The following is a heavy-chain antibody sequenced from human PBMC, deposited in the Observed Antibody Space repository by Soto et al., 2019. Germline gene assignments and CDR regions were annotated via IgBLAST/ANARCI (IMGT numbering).Heavy chain of an antibody. Sequence: QVQLVQSGSEVKMPGASVKVSCKTSGYHFTAYGLAWLRQAPGQRPEWMGWVSTNNADTNYAEKFQGRVTMTTDKSTTTTYMELRSLRSDDTAVYYCARELNTDSSAYYSFAHWGQGTLVTVSS. CDR2: VSTNNADT. V-gene: IGHV1-18*01. J-gene: IGHJ4*02. D-gene: IGHD3-22*01. CDR1: GYHFTAYG. CDR3: ARELNTDSSAYYSFAH.